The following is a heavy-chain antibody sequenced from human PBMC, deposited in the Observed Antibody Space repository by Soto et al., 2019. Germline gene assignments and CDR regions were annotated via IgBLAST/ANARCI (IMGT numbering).Heavy chain of an antibody. CDR3: ARGREFDC. V-gene: IGHV4-30-2*01. CDR1: GGSLAIGIYS. Sequence: TLSLHGAVAGGSLAIGIYSWNWIRQPPGKGLEWIGYIFPSGTTYYNPSLKSRVSISIDVSKNQFSLNLRSLTAADTAVYYCARGREFDCGGQGTMDTV. J-gene: IGHJ4*02. CDR2: IFPSGTT.